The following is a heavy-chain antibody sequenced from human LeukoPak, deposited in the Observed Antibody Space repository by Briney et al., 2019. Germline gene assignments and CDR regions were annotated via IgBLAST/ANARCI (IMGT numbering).Heavy chain of an antibody. D-gene: IGHD3-3*01. V-gene: IGHV3-33*08. CDR3: ARSARLMKGVVEVTALDD. Sequence: PGGSLRLSCAASGFTFSSYAMSWVRQAPGKGLEWVAFIRYDGSNKYYADSVKGRFTISRDNSKNTLYLQMNSLRADDTAVYYCARSARLMKGVVEVTALDDWGQGTLVTVSS. J-gene: IGHJ4*02. CDR1: GFTFSSYA. CDR2: IRYDGSNK.